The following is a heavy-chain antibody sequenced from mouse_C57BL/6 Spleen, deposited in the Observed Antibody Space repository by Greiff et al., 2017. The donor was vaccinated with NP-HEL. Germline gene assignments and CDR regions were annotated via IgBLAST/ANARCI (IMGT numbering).Heavy chain of an antibody. CDR1: GFTFSDYG. J-gene: IGHJ4*01. Sequence: EVNLVESGGGLVKPGGSLKLSCAASGFTFSDYGMHWVRQAPEKGLEWVAYISSGSSTIYYADTVKGRFTISRDNAKNTLFLQMTSLRSEDTAMYYCARGGDDGYPYAMDYWGQGTSVTVSS. CDR2: ISSGSSTI. CDR3: ARGGDDGYPYAMDY. V-gene: IGHV5-17*01. D-gene: IGHD2-3*01.